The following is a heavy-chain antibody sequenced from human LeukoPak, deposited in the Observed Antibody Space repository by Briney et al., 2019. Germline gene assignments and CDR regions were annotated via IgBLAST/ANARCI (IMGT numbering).Heavy chain of an antibody. Sequence: GGSLRLSCAASGFTFSNYAMNWVRQAPGKGLEWVSGLSGSGGSTYYADSVKGRFTISRDNSKNSLYLQMNSLRAEDTAVYYCAKDTLTVVVNTPYYFDYWGQGTLVTVSS. CDR3: AKDTLTVVVNTPYYFDY. J-gene: IGHJ4*02. CDR1: GFTFSNYA. D-gene: IGHD3-22*01. CDR2: LSGSGGST. V-gene: IGHV3-23*01.